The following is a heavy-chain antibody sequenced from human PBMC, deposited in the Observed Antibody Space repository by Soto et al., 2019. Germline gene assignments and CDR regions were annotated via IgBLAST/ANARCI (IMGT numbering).Heavy chain of an antibody. CDR2: ISAYNGNT. CDR1: GYTFTSYG. Sequence: ASVKVSCKASGYTFTSYGISWVRQAPGQGLEWMGWISAYNGNTNYAQKLQGRVTMTTDTSTSTAYMELRSLRSDDTAVYYCARVFMGVGSNCFNTYYYRAAWDKGTPVTVS. D-gene: IGHD4-4*01. V-gene: IGHV1-18*01. J-gene: IGHJ6*03. CDR3: ARVFMGVGSNCFNTYYYRAA.